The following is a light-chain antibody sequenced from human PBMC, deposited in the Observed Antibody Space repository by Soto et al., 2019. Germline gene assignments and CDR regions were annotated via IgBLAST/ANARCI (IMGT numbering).Light chain of an antibody. Sequence: QSALTQPPSVSGAPGQRVTISCTGSSSNIGAGYDVHWYQQLPGTAPKLLIYANSNRPSGVPGRFSGSKSGTSASLAITGLXAEDEADYYCQSYDSSLSGYVFGTGTKVTLL. CDR2: ANS. V-gene: IGLV1-40*01. CDR3: QSYDSSLSGYV. CDR1: SSNIGAGYD. J-gene: IGLJ1*01.